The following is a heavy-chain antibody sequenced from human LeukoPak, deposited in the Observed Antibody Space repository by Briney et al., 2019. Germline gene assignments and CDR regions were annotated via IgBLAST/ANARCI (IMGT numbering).Heavy chain of an antibody. J-gene: IGHJ4*02. D-gene: IGHD4-17*01. CDR2: IWDDGSNK. CDR3: ARSLNGDPPDFDY. V-gene: IGHV3-33*01. Sequence: GSLRLSCAASGFTFSSYGMHWVRQAPGKGLEWVAVIWDDGSNKYYADSVKGRFTISRDNSKNTLYLQMNSLRAEDTAVYYCARSLNGDPPDFDYWGQGTLVTVSS. CDR1: GFTFSSYG.